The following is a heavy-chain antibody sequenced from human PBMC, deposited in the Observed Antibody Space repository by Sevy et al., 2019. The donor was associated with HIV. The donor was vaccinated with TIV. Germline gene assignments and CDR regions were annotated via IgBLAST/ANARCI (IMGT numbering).Heavy chain of an antibody. CDR3: AAWDFYGELSGYFDL. Sequence: ASVKVSCKASGFTFTSSAVQWVRQARGQRLEWIGWIVVGSGNTNYAQKFQERVTITRDMSTSTAYMELSSLRSGDTAVYYCAAWDFYGELSGYFDLWGRGTLVTVSS. J-gene: IGHJ2*01. V-gene: IGHV1-58*01. D-gene: IGHD4-17*01. CDR1: GFTFTSSA. CDR2: IVVGSGNT.